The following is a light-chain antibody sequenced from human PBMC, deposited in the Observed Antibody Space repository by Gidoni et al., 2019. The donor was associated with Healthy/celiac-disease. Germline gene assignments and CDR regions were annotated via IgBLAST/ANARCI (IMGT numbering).Light chain of an antibody. CDR3: QSYDSSTVV. Sequence: NFMLTPHSVSASPGKTVTISCTRSSGSIASNYVQWYQQRPGSAPTTVIYEDNQRPSGVPDRFSGSIDSSSNSASLTISGLKTEDEADYYCQSYDSSTVVFGGGTKLTVL. CDR1: SGSIASNY. J-gene: IGLJ2*01. V-gene: IGLV6-57*04. CDR2: EDN.